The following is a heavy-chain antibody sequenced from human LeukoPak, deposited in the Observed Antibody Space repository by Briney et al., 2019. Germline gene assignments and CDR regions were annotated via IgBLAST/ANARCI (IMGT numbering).Heavy chain of an antibody. CDR1: GFTFSSNT. Sequence: GGSLRLSCAVSGFTFSSNTMHWVRQAPMKGLEWVAAISTSGTYTYHADSVKGRFSVSRDNAKNSLYLQMNSLRAEDTAVYFCARDLEDYNNYGEMAIWGQGTLVTVSS. J-gene: IGHJ4*02. CDR3: ARDLEDYNNYGEMAI. CDR2: ISTSGTYT. D-gene: IGHD4-11*01. V-gene: IGHV3-21*01.